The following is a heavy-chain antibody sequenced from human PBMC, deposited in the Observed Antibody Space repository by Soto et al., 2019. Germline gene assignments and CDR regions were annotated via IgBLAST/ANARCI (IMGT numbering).Heavy chain of an antibody. CDR1: GYIFTDHL. J-gene: IGHJ4*02. D-gene: IGHD2-8*02. CDR2: VHPDSGGT. Sequence: QVQLVQSGAEVKEAGAAVRVSCKTSGYIFTDHLVHWVRQSPGQGLEWVGWVHPDSGGTNVAQRFQDRVTMTADTSISTAYMELTRLRPDDTAIFYCARSAQGFFHVTGIYFYFDHWGQGTPVTVSS. CDR3: ARSAQGFFHVTGIYFYFDH. V-gene: IGHV1-2*02.